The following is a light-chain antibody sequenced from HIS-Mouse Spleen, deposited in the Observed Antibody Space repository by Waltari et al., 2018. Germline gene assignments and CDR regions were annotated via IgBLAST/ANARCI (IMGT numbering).Light chain of an antibody. V-gene: IGLV3-10*01. CDR1: ALPKKY. Sequence: SYELTQPPSVSVSPGQTARITCSGDALPKKYAYWYQQKSGQAPVLVIYEDSKRPSGIPERFSGSSSGTRATLTISGAQVEDEADYYCYSTDSSGNHRVFGGATKLTVL. J-gene: IGLJ2*01. CDR3: YSTDSSGNHRV. CDR2: EDS.